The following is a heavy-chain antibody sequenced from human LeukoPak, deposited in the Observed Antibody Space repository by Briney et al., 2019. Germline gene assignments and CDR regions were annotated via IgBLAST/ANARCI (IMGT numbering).Heavy chain of an antibody. Sequence: ASVKVSCKASGYIFTGYYIHWVRHAPGQGQEWRGWINPISVGTNYAEKCQGRVTLTRDTSISTAYMELARRRSDETAVYFCAKDRLGYGDYSDYWGQGTLVTVSS. CDR1: GYIFTGYY. CDR3: AKDRLGYGDYSDY. J-gene: IGHJ4*02. D-gene: IGHD4-17*01. V-gene: IGHV1-2*02. CDR2: INPISVGT.